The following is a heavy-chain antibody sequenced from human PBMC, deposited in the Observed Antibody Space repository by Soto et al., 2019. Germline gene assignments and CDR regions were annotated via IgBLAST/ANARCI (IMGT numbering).Heavy chain of an antibody. CDR1: GFTFSNHA. J-gene: IGHJ3*02. CDR2: LSGGGGDT. Sequence: EMQLLESGGGLVPPGGSLRLSCAASGFTFSNHAMNWVRQAPGKGLEWVSTLLSGGGGDTHYADSVKGRFTISRDSSKNTLYLQMTSLRAEDTAVYYCAKPRGPSRGAFDIWGQGTMVTVSS. CDR3: AKPRGPSRGAFDI. D-gene: IGHD3-10*01. V-gene: IGHV3-23*01.